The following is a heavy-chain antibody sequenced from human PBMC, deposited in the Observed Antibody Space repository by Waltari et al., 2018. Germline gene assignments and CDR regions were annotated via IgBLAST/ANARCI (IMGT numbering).Heavy chain of an antibody. D-gene: IGHD3-10*01. V-gene: IGHV4-59*01. CDR3: AREAHPGVFDY. CDR2: IYYSGST. CDR1: GGSISSSY. Sequence: QVQLQESGPGLVKPSEPLSLTCTVSGGSISSSYWPWIRQPPGKGLEWIGYIYYSGSTNYNPSLKSRVTISVDTSKNQFSLKLSSVTAADTAVYYCAREAHPGVFDYWGQGTLVTVSS. J-gene: IGHJ4*02.